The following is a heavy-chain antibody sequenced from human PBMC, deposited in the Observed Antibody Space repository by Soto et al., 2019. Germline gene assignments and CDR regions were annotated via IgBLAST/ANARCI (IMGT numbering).Heavy chain of an antibody. D-gene: IGHD6-19*01. CDR1: GYTFTSYA. V-gene: IGHV1-3*05. Sequence: QFQLVQSGAEEKKPGASVKVSCKASGYTFTSYAMHWVRQAPGQRLEWMGWINAGNGNTKYSQKCQGRGTITRDKSASKAYMELRSLRSEEKAVYYCERHGSGWDYWGQGTLVTVSS. CDR3: ERHGSGWDY. CDR2: INAGNGNT. J-gene: IGHJ4*02.